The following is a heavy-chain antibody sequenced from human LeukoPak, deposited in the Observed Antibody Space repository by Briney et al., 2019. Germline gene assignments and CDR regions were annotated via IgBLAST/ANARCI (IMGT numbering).Heavy chain of an antibody. CDR2: ISGSGGST. J-gene: IGHJ4*02. CDR1: GFTFSNYA. V-gene: IGHV3-23*01. Sequence: GGSLRLSCAASGFTFSNYAMSWVRQAPGRGLEWVSAISGSGGSTYYADSVKGRFTISRDNSKNTLHLQMNSLRAEDTAVYQCARQFGYCSDGSCYFDFWGQGTLVTVSS. CDR3: ARQFGYCSDGSCYFDF. D-gene: IGHD2-15*01.